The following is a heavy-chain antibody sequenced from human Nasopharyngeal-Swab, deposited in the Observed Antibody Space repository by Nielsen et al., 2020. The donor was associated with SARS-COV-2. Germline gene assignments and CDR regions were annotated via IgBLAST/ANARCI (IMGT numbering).Heavy chain of an antibody. V-gene: IGHV1-3*01. CDR1: GHTFNSYA. CDR3: ARGIYGDYLDYFDY. J-gene: IGHJ4*02. Sequence: ASVKVSCKASGHTFNSYAMHWVRQAPGQRLEWMGGINAGNGNTKYSQRFQGRVTITRDTSASTAYMELSSLRSEDTAVYYCARGIYGDYLDYFDYWGQGTLVTVSS. CDR2: INAGNGNT. D-gene: IGHD4-17*01.